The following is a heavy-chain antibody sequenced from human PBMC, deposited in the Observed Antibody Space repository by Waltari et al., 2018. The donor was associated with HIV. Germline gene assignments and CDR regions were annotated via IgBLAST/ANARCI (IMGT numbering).Heavy chain of an antibody. CDR3: ARVPYYYDSSGYTV. J-gene: IGHJ4*02. Sequence: QLQLQESRPGLVKPSETLSLTCTVSGGPISSSSYYWGWIRQPPGKGLEWIGSIYYSGSTYYNPSLKSRVTISVDTSKNQFSLKLSSVTAADTAVYYCARVPYYYDSSGYTVWGQGTLVTVSS. V-gene: IGHV4-39*07. CDR2: IYYSGST. CDR1: GGPISSSSYY. D-gene: IGHD3-22*01.